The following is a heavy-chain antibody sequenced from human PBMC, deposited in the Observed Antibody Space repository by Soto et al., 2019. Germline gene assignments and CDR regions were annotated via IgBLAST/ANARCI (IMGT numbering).Heavy chain of an antibody. CDR1: GYTFTSYA. CDR3: ARGRMVYAIMVYY. Sequence: ASVKVSCKASGYTFTSYAMHWVRQAPGQRLEWMGWINAGNGNTKYSQKFQGRVTITRDTSASTAYMELSSLRSEDTAVYYCARGRMVYAIMVYYCGKGSLVTVSS. CDR2: INAGNGNT. D-gene: IGHD2-8*01. J-gene: IGHJ4*02. V-gene: IGHV1-3*01.